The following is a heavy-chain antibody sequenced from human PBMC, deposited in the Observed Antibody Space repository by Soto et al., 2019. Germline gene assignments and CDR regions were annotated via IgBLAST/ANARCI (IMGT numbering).Heavy chain of an antibody. V-gene: IGHV1-46*01. D-gene: IGHD3-3*01. CDR3: AVGKERSGYYPCPHFDY. Sequence: GASVKVSCKASGYTFTSYYMHWVRQAPGQGLEWMGIINPSGGSTSYAQKFQGRVTMTRGTSTSTGYMEPSSLRSEDPAVYYCAVGKERSGYYPCPHFDYWGRGTGATASS. CDR1: GYTFTSYY. CDR2: INPSGGST. J-gene: IGHJ4*02.